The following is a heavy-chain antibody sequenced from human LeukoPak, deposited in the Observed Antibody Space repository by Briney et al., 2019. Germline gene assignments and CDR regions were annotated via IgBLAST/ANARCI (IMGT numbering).Heavy chain of an antibody. V-gene: IGHV3-21*01. CDR2: XXSSXSYI. Sequence: PGGSLRLSCAASXFXXSXXXXXXVXXXPGXXXXXVXXXXSSXSYIYYAXSVKGRFTISRDNAKNSLYLKMNSLRAEDTAVYYXARGVRGYSYVPFDYWGQGTLVTVSS. J-gene: IGHJ4*02. CDR1: XFXXSXXX. D-gene: IGHD5-18*01. CDR3: ARGVRGYSYVPFDY.